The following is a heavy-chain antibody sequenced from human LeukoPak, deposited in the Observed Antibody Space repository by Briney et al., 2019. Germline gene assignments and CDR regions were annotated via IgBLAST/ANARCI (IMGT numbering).Heavy chain of an antibody. CDR1: GGSISSYY. D-gene: IGHD6-13*01. CDR3: ARVRRTRIAAAGTEYYYYGMDV. CDR2: IYYSGST. V-gene: IGHV4-59*01. J-gene: IGHJ6*02. Sequence: PSETLSLTCTVSGGSISSYYWSWIRQPPGKGLEWIGYIYYSGSTNYNPSLKSRVTIPVDTSKNQFSLKLSSVTAADTAVYYCARVRRTRIAAAGTEYYYYGMDVWGQGTTVTVSS.